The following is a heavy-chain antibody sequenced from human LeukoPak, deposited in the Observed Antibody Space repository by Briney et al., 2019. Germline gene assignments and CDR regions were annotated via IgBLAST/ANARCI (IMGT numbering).Heavy chain of an antibody. Sequence: ASVKVSCKASGYIFTSYYMHWVRQAPGQGLEWMGIINPSGGSTNYAQKFQGRVTMTRDTSTSTVYMELSSLRYEDTAVYYCARGGVVPAAMFDYWGQGTLVTVSS. D-gene: IGHD2-2*01. V-gene: IGHV1-46*01. CDR3: ARGGVVPAAMFDY. CDR2: INPSGGST. J-gene: IGHJ4*02. CDR1: GYIFTSYY.